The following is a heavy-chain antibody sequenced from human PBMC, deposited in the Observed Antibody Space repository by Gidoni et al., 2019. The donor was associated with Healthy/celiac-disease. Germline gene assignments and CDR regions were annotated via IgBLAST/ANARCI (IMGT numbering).Heavy chain of an antibody. Sequence: STYYNPSLKSRVTISVDTSKNQFSLKLSSVTAADTAVYYCARHVGRIAAAGTWGWFDPWGQGTLVTVSS. J-gene: IGHJ5*02. V-gene: IGHV4-39*01. D-gene: IGHD6-13*01. CDR3: ARHVGRIAAAGTWGWFDP. CDR2: ST.